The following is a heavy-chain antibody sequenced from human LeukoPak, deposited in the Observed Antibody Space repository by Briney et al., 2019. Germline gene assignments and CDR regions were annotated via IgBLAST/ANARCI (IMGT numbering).Heavy chain of an antibody. CDR2: IRYDGNKK. V-gene: IGHV3-30*02. CDR1: GFPFSDYV. CDR3: ARPHYYGSGGEFDP. Sequence: GGSLRLSCAASGFPFSDYVMHWVRQAPGKGLEWVSFIRYDGNKKYYADSVKGRFTVSRDNYKNTLYLEMNSLGTEDTAVYYCARPHYYGSGGEFDPWGQGTLVTVSS. D-gene: IGHD3-10*01. J-gene: IGHJ5*02.